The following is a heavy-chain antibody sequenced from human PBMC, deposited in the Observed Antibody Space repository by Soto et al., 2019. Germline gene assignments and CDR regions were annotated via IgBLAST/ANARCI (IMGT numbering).Heavy chain of an antibody. D-gene: IGHD3-10*01. CDR3: SRGGGYYGSGAYYRGYFDH. V-gene: IGHV1-3*01. CDR2: LNPDTAST. Sequence: ASVKVSCKASGYSFANYTIHWVRQAPGQGLEWMGWLNPDTASTKFSPKFQGRVIITRDKSANTAFMQLTILTSEDTALYFCSRGGGYYGSGAYYRGYFDHWGLGTLVTVSS. J-gene: IGHJ4*02. CDR1: GYSFANYT.